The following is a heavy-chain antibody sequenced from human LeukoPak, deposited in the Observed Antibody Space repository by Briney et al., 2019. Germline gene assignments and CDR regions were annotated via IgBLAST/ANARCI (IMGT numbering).Heavy chain of an antibody. CDR2: INHSGST. CDR3: ARGSGLNY. J-gene: IGHJ4*02. V-gene: IGHV4-34*01. D-gene: IGHD3-22*01. Sequence: SETLSLTCAVYGGSFSGYYWSWVRQPPGKGLEWIGEINHSGSTNYNPSLKSRVTISVGTSKNQFSLKLSSVTAADTAVYYCARGSGLNYWGQGTLVTVSS. CDR1: GGSFSGYY.